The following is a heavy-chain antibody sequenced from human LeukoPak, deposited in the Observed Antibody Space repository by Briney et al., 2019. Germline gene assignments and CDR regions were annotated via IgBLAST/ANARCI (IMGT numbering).Heavy chain of an antibody. D-gene: IGHD3-22*01. CDR1: GFTFNRCW. CDR2: INHSGST. V-gene: IGHV4-34*01. CDR3: ARGFTMKEFDY. Sequence: GSLRLSCVVSGFTFNRCWMNWIRQPPGKGLEWIGEINHSGSTNYNPSLKSRVTISVDTSKNQFSLKLSSVTAADTAVYYCARGFTMKEFDYWGQGTLVTVSS. J-gene: IGHJ4*02.